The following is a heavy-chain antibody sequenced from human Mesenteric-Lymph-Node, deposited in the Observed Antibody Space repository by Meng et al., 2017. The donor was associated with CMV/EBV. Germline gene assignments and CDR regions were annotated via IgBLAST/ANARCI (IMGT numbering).Heavy chain of an antibody. J-gene: IGHJ4*02. CDR3: ARRRYSGSSLIDF. CDR2: ITSSSTYI. Sequence: GESLKISCAASGLTFSGYTMDWVRQAPGKGLEWVSSITSSSTYIYYTDSVTGRFTISRDNAKNSLYLQMNSLRAEDTAVYYCARRRYSGSSLIDFWGQGTLVTVSS. V-gene: IGHV3-21*01. CDR1: GLTFSGYT. D-gene: IGHD6-6*01.